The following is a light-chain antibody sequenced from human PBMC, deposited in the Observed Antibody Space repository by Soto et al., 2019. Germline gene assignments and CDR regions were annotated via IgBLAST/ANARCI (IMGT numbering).Light chain of an antibody. J-gene: IGLJ1*01. CDR3: GSYTTSTTRFV. V-gene: IGLV2-18*02. CDR1: SSDVGSYNR. CDR2: EVS. Sequence: QSALTQPPSVSGSPGQSVTIPCTGTSSDVGSYNRVSWYQQPPGTAPKVMIYEVSNRPSGVPDRCSGSKSGNTASLTISGRQAEDESDYYCGSYTTSTTRFVFGTGTKLTVL.